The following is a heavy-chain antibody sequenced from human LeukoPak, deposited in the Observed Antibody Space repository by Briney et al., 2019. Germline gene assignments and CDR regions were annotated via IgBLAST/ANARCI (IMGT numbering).Heavy chain of an antibody. V-gene: IGHV2-70*11. J-gene: IGHJ6*03. D-gene: IGHD3-10*01. CDR3: ARTTYYYGSGNYYYCMDV. CDR2: IDWDDDK. CDR1: GFSLSTRGMS. Sequence: SGPTLVNPTQTLTLTCTFSGFSLSTRGMSVSWIRQPPGKALEWLARIDWDDDKYYSTSLKTRLNISKHTSKNQVVLTMTNMDPVDTATYYCARTTYYYGSGNYYYCMDVWGKGTTVTVSS.